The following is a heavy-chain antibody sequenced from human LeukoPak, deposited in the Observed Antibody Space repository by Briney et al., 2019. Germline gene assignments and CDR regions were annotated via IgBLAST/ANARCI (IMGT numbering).Heavy chain of an antibody. D-gene: IGHD6-13*01. CDR2: IWNDGSNE. CDR1: GFSISNYG. J-gene: IGHJ4*02. CDR3: ARDREAAADLGY. Sequence: PGRSLRLSRAASGFSISNYGMHWVRQAPGKGLELVAIIWNDGSNEYYADSVKGRFTISRDNSKNTLYLQMNGLRVEDTAVYYCARDREAAADLGYWGQGTLVTVSS. V-gene: IGHV3-33*01.